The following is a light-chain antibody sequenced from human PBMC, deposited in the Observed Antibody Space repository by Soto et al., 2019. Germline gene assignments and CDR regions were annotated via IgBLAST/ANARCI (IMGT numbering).Light chain of an antibody. V-gene: IGLV2-23*01. CDR1: SSDVGTYNL. CDR2: EGS. Sequence: QSALTQPAPVSGSPGQSITISYTGTSSDVGTYNLVSWYQQHPGKAPKLMIYEGSKRPSGVSNRFSGSKSGNTASLTISGLQAEDEADYYCCSYAGSSTWVFGGGTKLTVL. J-gene: IGLJ3*02. CDR3: CSYAGSSTWV.